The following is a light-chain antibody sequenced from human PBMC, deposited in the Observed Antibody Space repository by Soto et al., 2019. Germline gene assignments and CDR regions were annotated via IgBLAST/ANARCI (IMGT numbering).Light chain of an antibody. CDR2: AAS. J-gene: IGKJ4*01. CDR3: QKYNSAPLT. CDR1: QGISNY. V-gene: IGKV1-27*01. Sequence: DIQMTQSPSSLSASVGDRVTITCRSSQGISNYLAWYQQKPGKVPKLLIYAASTLQSGVPSRFSGSGSGTDXXXTXXSLQPEDVATYYCQKYNSAPLTFGGGTKVEIK.